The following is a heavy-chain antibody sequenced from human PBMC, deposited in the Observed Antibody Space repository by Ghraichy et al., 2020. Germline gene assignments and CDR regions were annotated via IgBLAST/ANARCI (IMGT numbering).Heavy chain of an antibody. D-gene: IGHD3-22*01. CDR2: IYYSGST. Sequence: SETLSLTCTVSGGSISSYYWSWIRQPPGKGLEWIGYIYYSGSTNYNPSLKSRVTISVDTSKNQFSLKLSSVTAADTAVYYCARDDSSGYYYRGPAFDIWGQGTMVTVSS. CDR1: GGSISSYY. V-gene: IGHV4-59*01. J-gene: IGHJ3*02. CDR3: ARDDSSGYYYRGPAFDI.